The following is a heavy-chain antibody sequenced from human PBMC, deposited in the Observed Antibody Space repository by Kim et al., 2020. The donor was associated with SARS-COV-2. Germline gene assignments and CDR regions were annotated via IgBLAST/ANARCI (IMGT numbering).Heavy chain of an antibody. CDR3: ARSIAAAGRWDYYYYYMDV. V-gene: IGHV2-70*01. CDR1: GFSLSTSGMC. J-gene: IGHJ6*03. D-gene: IGHD6-13*01. CDR2: IDWDDDK. Sequence: SGPTLVKPTQTLTLTCTFSGFSLSTSGMCVSWIRQPPGKALEWLALIDWDDDKYYSTSLKTRLTISKDTSKNQVVLTMTNMDPVDTATYYCARSIAAAGRWDYYYYYMDVWGKGTTVTVSS.